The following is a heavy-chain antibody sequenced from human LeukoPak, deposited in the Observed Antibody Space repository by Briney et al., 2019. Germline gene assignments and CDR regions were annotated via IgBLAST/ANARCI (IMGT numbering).Heavy chain of an antibody. CDR2: ISSFSSYI. V-gene: IGHV3-21*04. CDR1: EFTFSSYN. J-gene: IGHJ3*02. CDR3: AKDHYYDSSGYYVDAFDI. D-gene: IGHD3-22*01. Sequence: GGSLRLSCAASEFTFSSYNMNWVRQAPGKGLEWVSSISSFSSYIYYADSVKGRFTISRDNSKNTLYLQMNSLRAEDTAVYYCAKDHYYDSSGYYVDAFDIWGQGTMVTVSS.